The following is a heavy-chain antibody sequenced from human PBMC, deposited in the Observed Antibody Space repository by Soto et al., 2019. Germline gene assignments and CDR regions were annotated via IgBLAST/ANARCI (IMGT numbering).Heavy chain of an antibody. D-gene: IGHD4-17*01. J-gene: IGHJ6*02. CDR1: GYSFASYW. CDR2: IDPTDSYT. V-gene: IGHV5-10-1*01. Sequence: GESPKISCKGSGYSFASYWINWVRQVPGKGLEWMGRIDPTDSYTNYSPSFQGRVTLSADKSISTVYLQWSSLGASDTATYYCATRLLGAPNGCNTDYLHRLDVWSQGTTVTVSS. CDR3: ATRLLGAPNGCNTDYLHRLDV.